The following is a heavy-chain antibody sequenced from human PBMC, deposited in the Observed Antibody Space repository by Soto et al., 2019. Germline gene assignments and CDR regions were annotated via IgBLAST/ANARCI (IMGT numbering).Heavy chain of an antibody. D-gene: IGHD6-19*01. J-gene: IGHJ4*02. Sequence: EVQLVESGGGLVKPGGSLRLSCAASGFTFSSYSMHWVRQAPGKGLEWVSSISSSSSYTYYADSVKGRFTMSRDNGKNSLYLQMNSRRAEDTAVYYCAGGSVAGDQWGPGTLVTVSS. CDR3: AGGSVAGDQ. CDR2: ISSSSSYT. CDR1: GFTFSSYS. V-gene: IGHV3-21*01.